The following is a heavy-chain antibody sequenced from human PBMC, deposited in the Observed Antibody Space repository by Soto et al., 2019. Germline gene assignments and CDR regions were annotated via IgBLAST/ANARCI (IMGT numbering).Heavy chain of an antibody. CDR3: ARQSKYCSSTSCFSDY. J-gene: IGHJ4*02. CDR2: IYYSGST. D-gene: IGHD2-2*01. Sequence: SETLSLTCTVSGGSISSYYWSWIRQPPGKGLEWIGYIYYSGSTNYNPSLKSRVTISIGTSENQFSLKLSSVTAADTAVYYCARQSKYCSSTSCFSDYWGQGTLVTVSS. CDR1: GGSISSYY. V-gene: IGHV4-59*08.